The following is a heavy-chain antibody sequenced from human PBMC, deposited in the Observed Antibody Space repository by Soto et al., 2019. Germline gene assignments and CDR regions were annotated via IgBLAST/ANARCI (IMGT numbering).Heavy chain of an antibody. CDR2: IYHSGST. V-gene: IGHV4-4*02. J-gene: IGHJ6*02. CDR1: GGSISSSNW. CDR3: ARDGNWNYSGYGMDV. D-gene: IGHD1-1*01. Sequence: LETLSLTCAVSGGSISSSNWWSWVRQPPGKGLEWIGEIYHSGSTNYNPSLKSRVTISVDKSKNQFSLKLSSVTAADTAVYYCARDGNWNYSGYGMDVWGQGTTVTVSS.